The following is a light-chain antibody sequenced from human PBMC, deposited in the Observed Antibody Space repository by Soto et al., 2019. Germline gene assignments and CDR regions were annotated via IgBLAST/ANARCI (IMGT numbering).Light chain of an antibody. V-gene: IGLV2-14*03. CDR3: ESYTIGNFYV. Sequence: QSALTQPASVSGSLGQSITISCTGTSSDVGAYDYVSWYQQHPGKVPKLMIYDVSNRPSGVSNRFSGSKSGNTASLNISGLQAEDEAEYYCESYTIGNFYVFGTGTKLTVL. CDR1: SSDVGAYDY. J-gene: IGLJ1*01. CDR2: DVS.